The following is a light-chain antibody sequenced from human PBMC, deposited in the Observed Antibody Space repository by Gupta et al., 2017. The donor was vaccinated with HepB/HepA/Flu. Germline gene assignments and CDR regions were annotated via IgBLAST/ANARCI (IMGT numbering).Light chain of an antibody. V-gene: IGKV3-15*01. CDR3: QHYNNWPPVR. CDR1: QSVSSN. CDR2: GAS. Sequence: QSPATLSLSPGERATLSCRASQSVSSNLAWYQQKPGQAPRLLIYGASTRATGIPARFSGSGSGTEFTLTISSLQSEDFAIYSCQHYNNWPPVRFGXGTKLEIK. J-gene: IGKJ1*01.